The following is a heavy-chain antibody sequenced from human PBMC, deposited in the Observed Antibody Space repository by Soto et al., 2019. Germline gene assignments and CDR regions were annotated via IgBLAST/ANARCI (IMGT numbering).Heavy chain of an antibody. CDR2: IYYSGST. Sequence: PSETLSLTCTVSGDSISSSYWSWIRQPPGKGLEWIGYIYYSGSTNYNPSLMSRVTMSVDTSKNLFSLKLGSVTAADTAVYYCARVARPYYYDSSGYYVDYWGQGTLVTVSS. V-gene: IGHV4-59*01. J-gene: IGHJ4*02. D-gene: IGHD3-22*01. CDR1: GDSISSSY. CDR3: ARVARPYYYDSSGYYVDY.